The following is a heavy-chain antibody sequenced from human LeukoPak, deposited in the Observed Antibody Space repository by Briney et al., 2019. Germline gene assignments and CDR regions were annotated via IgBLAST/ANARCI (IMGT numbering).Heavy chain of an antibody. Sequence: GSLRLSCAASGFTFSSYAMSWVRQAPGKGLEWVSAITGGGDDTYHADSVKGRFTISRDNSRNTLYLQMNSLGAEDMAMYFCARGSRSSRPYYFDFWGQGTLVTVSS. V-gene: IGHV3-23*01. J-gene: IGHJ4*02. CDR1: GFTFSSYA. CDR2: ITGGGDDT. D-gene: IGHD3-10*01. CDR3: ARGSRSSRPYYFDF.